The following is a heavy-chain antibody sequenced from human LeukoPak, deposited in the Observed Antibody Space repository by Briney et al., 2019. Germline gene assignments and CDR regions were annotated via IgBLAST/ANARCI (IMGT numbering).Heavy chain of an antibody. CDR1: GGSISHYY. J-gene: IGHJ4*02. D-gene: IGHD3-10*02. CDR3: ARVRMVGADYYFDY. Sequence: SETLSLTCTVSGGSISHYYWSWIRQPPGKGLEWIGYIYYSGSTNYNPSLKSRVTISLDTSKNQFSLKLTSVTAADTAVYYCARVRMVGADYYFDYWGQGTLVTVAS. V-gene: IGHV4-59*01. CDR2: IYYSGST.